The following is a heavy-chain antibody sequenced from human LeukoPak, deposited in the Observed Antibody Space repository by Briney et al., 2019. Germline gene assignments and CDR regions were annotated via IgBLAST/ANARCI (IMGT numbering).Heavy chain of an antibody. Sequence: GGSLRLSCTVSGFSFDDFAVSWLRQAPGKGLEWVGFIRSKAYGGTTEYAASVKGRFTISRDDSKSIAYLQMNSLKTEDTAVYYCARDRGGIAVAGNYFDYWGQGTLVTVSS. CDR1: GFSFDDFA. CDR3: ARDRGGIAVAGNYFDY. J-gene: IGHJ4*02. CDR2: IRSKAYGGTT. V-gene: IGHV3-49*03. D-gene: IGHD6-19*01.